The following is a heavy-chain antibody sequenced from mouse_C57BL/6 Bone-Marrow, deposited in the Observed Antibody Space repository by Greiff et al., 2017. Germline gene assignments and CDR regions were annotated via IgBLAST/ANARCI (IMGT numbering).Heavy chain of an antibody. D-gene: IGHD3-2*02. CDR2: ISNLAYSI. CDR1: GFTFSDYG. J-gene: IGHJ4*01. CDR3: ARRLSYDYYAMDY. V-gene: IGHV5-15*01. Sequence: EVHLVESGGGLVQPGGSLKLSCAASGFTFSDYGMAWVRQAPRKGPEWVAFISNLAYSIYYADTVTGRFTISRENAKNTLYLEMSSLRSEDTAMYYCARRLSYDYYAMDYWGQGTSVTVSS.